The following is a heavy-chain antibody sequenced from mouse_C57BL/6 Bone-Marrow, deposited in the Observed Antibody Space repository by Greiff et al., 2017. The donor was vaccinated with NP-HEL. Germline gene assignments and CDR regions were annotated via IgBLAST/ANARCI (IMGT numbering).Heavy chain of an antibody. CDR3: ARRTLDYYGSSGGFDY. D-gene: IGHD1-1*01. CDR1: GYTFTGYW. Sequence: VQLQQSGAELMKPGASAKLSCKATGYTFTGYWIEWVKQRPGHGLEWIGEILPGSGSTNYNEKFKGKATFTADTSSNTAYMQLSSLTTEDSAIYYCARRTLDYYGSSGGFDYWGQGTTLTVSS. V-gene: IGHV1-9*01. J-gene: IGHJ2*01. CDR2: ILPGSGST.